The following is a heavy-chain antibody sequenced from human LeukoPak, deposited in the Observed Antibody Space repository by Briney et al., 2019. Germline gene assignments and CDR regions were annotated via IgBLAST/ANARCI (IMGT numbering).Heavy chain of an antibody. CDR2: TSYSGSA. CDR3: ARAYISTWYGYFDY. V-gene: IGHV4-59*01. D-gene: IGHD3-3*02. Sequence: KPSETLFLTCTVSGGSLTTYLWSWIRQAPGMGLEWIGYTSYSGSATYNPSLKSRVTISADTSKRQFSLELTSVTAADTAVHYCARAYISTWYGYFDYWGQGSLVTVSS. CDR1: GGSLTTYL. J-gene: IGHJ4*02.